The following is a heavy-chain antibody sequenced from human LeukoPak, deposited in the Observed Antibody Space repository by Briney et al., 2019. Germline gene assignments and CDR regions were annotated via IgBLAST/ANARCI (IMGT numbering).Heavy chain of an antibody. CDR2: IYSGGST. CDR3: AREGPIVGATNAFDI. V-gene: IGHV3-66*01. Sequence: GGSLRLSCVASGFTVSSNYMNWVRQAPGKGLEWVSVIYSGGSTYYADSVKGRFTISRDNSKNTMYLQMNSLRAEDSAVCYCAREGPIVGATNAFDIWGQGTMVTVSS. J-gene: IGHJ3*02. D-gene: IGHD1-26*01. CDR1: GFTVSSNY.